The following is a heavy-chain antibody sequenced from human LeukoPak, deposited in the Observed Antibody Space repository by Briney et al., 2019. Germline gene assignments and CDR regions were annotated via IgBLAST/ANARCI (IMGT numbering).Heavy chain of an antibody. CDR3: ARSDTAMVIMFDY. CDR1: GGSISSYY. Sequence: KPSETLSLTCTVSGGSISSYYWSWIRQPPGKGLEWIGYIYYSGSTNYNPSLKSRVTISVDTSKNQFSLKLSSVTAADTAVYYCARSDTAMVIMFDYWGQGTLVTVSS. J-gene: IGHJ4*02. V-gene: IGHV4-59*01. CDR2: IYYSGST. D-gene: IGHD5-18*01.